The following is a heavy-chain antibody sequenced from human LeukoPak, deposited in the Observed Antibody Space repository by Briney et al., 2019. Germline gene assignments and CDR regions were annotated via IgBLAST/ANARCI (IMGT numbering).Heavy chain of an antibody. Sequence: GGSLRLSCAASGFTFSSYAMHWVRQAPGKGLDYVSAISSNGGSTYYANSVKGRFTISRDNSKNTLYLQMGSLRAEDMAVYYCARGSGAGRNYFDYWGQGTLVTVSS. CDR3: ARGSGAGRNYFDY. CDR1: GFTFSSYA. J-gene: IGHJ4*02. CDR2: ISSNGGST. V-gene: IGHV3-64*01. D-gene: IGHD4-17*01.